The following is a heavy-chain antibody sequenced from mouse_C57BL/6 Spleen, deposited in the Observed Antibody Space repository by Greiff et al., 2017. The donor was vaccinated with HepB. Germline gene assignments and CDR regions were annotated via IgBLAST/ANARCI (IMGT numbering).Heavy chain of an antibody. J-gene: IGHJ1*03. Sequence: VQLQQPGAELVKPGASVKLSCKASGYTFTSYWMHWVKQRPGQGLEWIGMIHPNSGSTNYNEKFKSKATLTVDKSSSTAYMQLSSLTSEDSAVYYCARPSPDYYGSSYGYFDVWGTGTTVTVSS. CDR2: IHPNSGST. V-gene: IGHV1-64*01. D-gene: IGHD1-1*01. CDR1: GYTFTSYW. CDR3: ARPSPDYYGSSYGYFDV.